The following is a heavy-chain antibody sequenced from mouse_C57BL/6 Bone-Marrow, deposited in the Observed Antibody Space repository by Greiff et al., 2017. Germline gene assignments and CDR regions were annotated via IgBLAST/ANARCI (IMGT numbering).Heavy chain of an antibody. CDR1: GFTFTSHG. CDR2: LYPRSGNT. D-gene: IGHD2-3*01. J-gene: IGHJ3*01. CDR3: ARSSYDGYCSFAY. Sequence: VQLQQSGAELARPGASVKLSCQASGFTFTSHGISWVKPRTGQGLEWIGELYPRSGNTYYNEKFKGKAKLTAEKSSSTAYMELRSMRSEDSAFYFCARSSYDGYCSFAYWGQGTLVTVSA. V-gene: IGHV1-81*01.